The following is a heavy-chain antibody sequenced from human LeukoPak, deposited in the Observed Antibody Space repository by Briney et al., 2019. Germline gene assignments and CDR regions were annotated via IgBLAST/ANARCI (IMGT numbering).Heavy chain of an antibody. Sequence: GGSLRLSCAASGFTFSIYSMNWVRQAPGKGLEWVSYITSDRRTISYADPVKGRFTISRDNDKRLLYLQMDSLRAGDTAVYYCARSTSGTFDHWDQGMLVTVSS. D-gene: IGHD5/OR15-5a*01. V-gene: IGHV3-48*01. CDR1: GFTFSIYS. CDR3: ARSTSGTFDH. CDR2: ITSDRRTI. J-gene: IGHJ4*02.